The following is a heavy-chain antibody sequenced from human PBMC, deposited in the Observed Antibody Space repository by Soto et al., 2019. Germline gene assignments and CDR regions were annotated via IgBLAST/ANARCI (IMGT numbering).Heavy chain of an antibody. V-gene: IGHV1-8*01. CDR3: ARRYSGYDQRYGMDV. D-gene: IGHD5-12*01. CDR2: LNPNSGNT. J-gene: IGHJ6*02. Sequence: VASVKVSCKASGYTFTSYDINWVRQASGQGLEWMGWLNPNSGNTVFAQKFQGRVTMTRNTSISIVYMELSVLRSEDTAVYYCARRYSGYDQRYGMDVWGQGTTVTVSS. CDR1: GYTFTSYD.